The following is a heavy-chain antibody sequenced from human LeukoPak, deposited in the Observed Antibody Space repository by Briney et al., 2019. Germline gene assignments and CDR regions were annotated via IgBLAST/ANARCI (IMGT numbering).Heavy chain of an antibody. D-gene: IGHD6-19*01. V-gene: IGHV3-30*18. CDR1: GFTFSSYG. Sequence: GRSLRLSCAASGFTFSSYGMHWVRQAPGKGLEWVAVISYDGSNKYYADSVKGRFTISRDNSKNTLYLQMNSLRAEDTAVYYCAKDRPESIAVAGTLKRLLYYFDYWGQGTLVTVSS. J-gene: IGHJ4*02. CDR3: AKDRPESIAVAGTLKRLLYYFDY. CDR2: ISYDGSNK.